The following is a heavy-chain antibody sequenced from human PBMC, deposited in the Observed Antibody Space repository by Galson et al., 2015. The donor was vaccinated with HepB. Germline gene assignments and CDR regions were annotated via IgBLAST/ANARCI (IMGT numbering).Heavy chain of an antibody. Sequence: SVKVSCKAAGYTFTNYGITWVRQAPGQGLEWMGWITAHNGNTNYAQNLQGRVTLTTDTSTNTAYMEVRSLRSDDTAVYYCGRGEGFIDYWGQGTLVTVSS. CDR3: GRGEGFIDY. J-gene: IGHJ4*02. CDR2: ITAHNGNT. CDR1: GYTFTNYG. V-gene: IGHV1-18*01.